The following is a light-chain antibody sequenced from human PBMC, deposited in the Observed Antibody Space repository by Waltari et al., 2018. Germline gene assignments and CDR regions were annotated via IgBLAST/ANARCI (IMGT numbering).Light chain of an antibody. CDR1: SNDVGFYNL. CDR3: YSYVGSSSGV. J-gene: IGLJ7*01. CDR2: EVR. Sequence: QSDLTQPASVSGSPGQSITISCAGTSNDVGFYNLVSWYQHHTGKAPKLIIYEVRKLPLGASYRFSVFNCGHTASLTISGLQAEDEADYYCYSYVGSSSGVFGGGTQLTVL. V-gene: IGLV2-23*02.